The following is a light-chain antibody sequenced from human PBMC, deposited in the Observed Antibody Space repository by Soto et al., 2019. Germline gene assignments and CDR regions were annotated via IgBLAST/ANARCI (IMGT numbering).Light chain of an antibody. CDR3: QQRSNWPLT. J-gene: IGKJ4*01. CDR2: DAS. CDR1: QGVSSY. Sequence: EIVLTQSPATLSLSPGERATLSCRASQGVSSYLAWYQQKPGQAPRLLIYDASNRATGIPARFSGSGSGTDFTLTISSREPEDFAVYYCQQRSNWPLTFGGGTKVEIK. V-gene: IGKV3-11*01.